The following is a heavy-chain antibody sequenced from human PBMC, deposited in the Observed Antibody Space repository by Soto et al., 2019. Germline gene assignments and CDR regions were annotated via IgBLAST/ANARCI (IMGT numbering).Heavy chain of an antibody. Sequence: QERLVQSGAEVRKPGSSVKVSCKVTGGTSTRYAINWVRQAPGQGLEWMGGIVPMFGTSKYAQKFQGRVTITADTSTNIAYMELKNLRSEDTAVYYCNRDSEYDFWSGYLWGKGTLVSVSS. CDR3: NRDSEYDFWSGYL. V-gene: IGHV1-69*06. D-gene: IGHD3-3*01. CDR1: GGTSTRYA. J-gene: IGHJ4*02. CDR2: IVPMFGTS.